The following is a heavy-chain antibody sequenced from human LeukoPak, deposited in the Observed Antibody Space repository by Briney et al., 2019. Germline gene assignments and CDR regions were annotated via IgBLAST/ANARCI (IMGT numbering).Heavy chain of an antibody. CDR1: GGTFSSYA. V-gene: IGHV1-69*13. CDR3: ARQGYCSSTSCYGGGYYYYGMDV. Sequence: SVKVSCKASGGTFSSYAISWVRQAPGQRLEWMGGIIPIFGTANYAQKFQGRVTITADESTSTAYMELSSLRSEDTAVYYCARQGYCSSTSCYGGGYYYYGMDVWGKGTTVTVSS. D-gene: IGHD2-2*01. CDR2: IIPIFGTA. J-gene: IGHJ6*04.